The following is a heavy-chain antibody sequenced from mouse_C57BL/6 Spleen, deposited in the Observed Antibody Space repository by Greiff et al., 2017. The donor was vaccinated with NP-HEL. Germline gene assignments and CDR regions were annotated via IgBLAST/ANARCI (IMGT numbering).Heavy chain of an antibody. V-gene: IGHV1-80*01. Sequence: QVQLQQSGAELVKPGASVKISCKASGYAFSSYWMNWVKQRPGKGLEWIGQIYPGDGDTNYNGKFKGKATLTADKSSSTAYMQLSSLTSEDSAVYFCARGGPTGTSWFAYWGQGTLVTVSA. J-gene: IGHJ3*01. CDR1: GYAFSSYW. CDR3: ARGGPTGTSWFAY. CDR2: IYPGDGDT. D-gene: IGHD4-1*02.